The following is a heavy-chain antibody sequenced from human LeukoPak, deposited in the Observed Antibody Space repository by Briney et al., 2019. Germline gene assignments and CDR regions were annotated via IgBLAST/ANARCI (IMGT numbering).Heavy chain of an antibody. D-gene: IGHD2-15*01. V-gene: IGHV4-4*02. CDR3: AREMVVVVTARDYGMDV. J-gene: IGHJ6*02. CDR1: GGSISSSNW. CDR2: IYHSGST. Sequence: SGTLSLTCAVSGGSISSSNWWSWVRHPPGKGLEWIGEIYHSGSTNYNPSLKSRVTISVDKSKNQFSLKVSSVTAADTAVYYCAREMVVVVTARDYGMDVWGQGTTVTVSS.